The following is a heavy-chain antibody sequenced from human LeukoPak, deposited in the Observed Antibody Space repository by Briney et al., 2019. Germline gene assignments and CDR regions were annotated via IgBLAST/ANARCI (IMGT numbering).Heavy chain of an antibody. CDR1: GYTFTSYD. CDR2: MNPNSGNT. Sequence: ASVKVSCKASGYTFTSYDINWVRQATGQGLEWMGWMNPNSGNTGYAQKFQGRVTMTRNTSISTAYMELSSLRSEDTAVYYCARGRRRIPLVGATLYYFDYWGQGTLVTVSS. CDR3: ARGRRRIPLVGATLYYFDY. D-gene: IGHD1-26*01. J-gene: IGHJ4*02. V-gene: IGHV1-8*01.